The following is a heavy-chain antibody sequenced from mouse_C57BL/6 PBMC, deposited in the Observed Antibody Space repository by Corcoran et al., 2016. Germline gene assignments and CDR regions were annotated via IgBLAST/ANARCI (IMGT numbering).Heavy chain of an antibody. CDR1: GYSITSGYY. CDR2: ISYDGSN. V-gene: IGHV3-6*01. D-gene: IGHD2-1*01. CDR3: ARVYGNYWYFDV. Sequence: DVQLQESGPGLVKPSQSLSLTCSVTGYSITSGYYWNWIRQFPGNKLEWMGYISYDGSNNYNPSLKNRISITRDKSKNQFFLKLNSVTTEDTATYYCARVYGNYWYFDVWGTGTTVTVSS. J-gene: IGHJ1*03.